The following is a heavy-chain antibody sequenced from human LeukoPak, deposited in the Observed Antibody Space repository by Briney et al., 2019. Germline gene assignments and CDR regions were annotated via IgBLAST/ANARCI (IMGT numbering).Heavy chain of an antibody. CDR2: INPSGGNT. V-gene: IGHV1-46*01. Sequence: ASVKVSCKASGYPFTRFYMHWVRQAPGQGLEWMGVINPSGGNTYYAQKLQGRVTMTRDTSISTAYMELSSLTFEDTAVYYCARGPPNWGMVGYWGQGTLVTVSS. D-gene: IGHD7-27*01. J-gene: IGHJ4*02. CDR1: GYPFTRFY. CDR3: ARGPPNWGMVGY.